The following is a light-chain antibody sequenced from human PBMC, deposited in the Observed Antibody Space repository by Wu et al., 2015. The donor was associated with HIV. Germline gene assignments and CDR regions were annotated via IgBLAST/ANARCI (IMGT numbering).Light chain of an antibody. CDR1: QGISSA. CDR2: DAS. V-gene: IGKV1-13*02. J-gene: IGKJ3*01. CDR3: QETYSTPRFT. Sequence: AIQLTQSPSSLSASVGDRVTITCRASQGISSALAWYQQKPGKAPKLLIYDASSLESGVPSRFSGSGSGTDFTLTISSLQPEDFATYYCQETYSTPRFTFGPGTKVDVK.